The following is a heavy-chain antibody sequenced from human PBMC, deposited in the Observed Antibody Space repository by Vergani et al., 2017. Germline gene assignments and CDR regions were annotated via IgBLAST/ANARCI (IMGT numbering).Heavy chain of an antibody. Sequence: QVQLQESGPGLVKPSETLSLTCTVSGGSISSYYWSWTRQPPGTGLEWIGFIYYSGSTNYNPSLTSRVTISVDMSMNQSSLRLSSVTAADTAVYYCARGHYDILTGYYPHNWFDPWGQGTLVTVSS. CDR1: GGSISSYY. CDR2: IYYSGST. CDR3: ARGHYDILTGYYPHNWFDP. J-gene: IGHJ5*02. V-gene: IGHV4-59*01. D-gene: IGHD3-9*01.